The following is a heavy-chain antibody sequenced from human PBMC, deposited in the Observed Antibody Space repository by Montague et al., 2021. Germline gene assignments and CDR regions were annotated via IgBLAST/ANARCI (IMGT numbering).Heavy chain of an antibody. CDR1: GFTFSNFW. J-gene: IGHJ4*01. CDR3: VRDGDGFNFDY. CDR2: IVGDGHYK. D-gene: IGHD5-24*01. Sequence: SMRLSCGASGFTFSNFWMHWVRQAPGKGLVWVSRIVGDGHYKNYADSVQGRFTISRDNAENTLYLQMDGLRVGDTAVYYCVRDGDGFNFDYWGHGTLVTVSS. V-gene: IGHV3-74*01.